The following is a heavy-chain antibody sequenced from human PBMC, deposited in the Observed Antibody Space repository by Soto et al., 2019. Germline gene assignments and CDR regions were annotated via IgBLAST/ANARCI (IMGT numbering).Heavy chain of an antibody. Sequence: QVQLVQSGAELKEPGAAVKVSCKTSGYTFTAYYIHWVRQAPGQGLEWMGWINPNGGRTKYAQKFPPXVTMTRDTSISTAYMELGSLRSDDTAVYYCVRGGTTNYFDPWGPGTLVTVSS. V-gene: IGHV1-2*02. CDR2: INPNGGRT. CDR3: VRGGTTNYFDP. J-gene: IGHJ5*02. D-gene: IGHD1-7*01. CDR1: GYTFTAYY.